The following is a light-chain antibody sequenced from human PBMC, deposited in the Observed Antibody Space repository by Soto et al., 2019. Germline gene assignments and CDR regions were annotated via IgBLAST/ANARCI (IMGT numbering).Light chain of an antibody. Sequence: DVQMTQSPSTLSASVGDRVTITCRASQSISNWLAWFQQKPGKAPKLLIYKASNLESGVPSTFSGSASGTEFTLTISSLQHDDFATYYCQQYYDYSWTFGQGTKVDIK. CDR2: KAS. CDR1: QSISNW. J-gene: IGKJ1*01. CDR3: QQYYDYSWT. V-gene: IGKV1-5*03.